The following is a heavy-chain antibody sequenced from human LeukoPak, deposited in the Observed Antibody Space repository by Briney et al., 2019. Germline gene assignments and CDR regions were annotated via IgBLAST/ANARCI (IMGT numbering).Heavy chain of an antibody. CDR3: ARWLQSLAYFDH. J-gene: IGHJ4*02. CDR2: IYSGGST. Sequence: PGGSLRLSCAASGFTVSSNYMSWVRQAPGKGLDWASVIYSGGSTNYADSVKGRFTISRDNSKNTLYLQMNSLRAEDTAVYYCARWLQSLAYFDHWGQGTLVTVSS. V-gene: IGHV3-53*01. D-gene: IGHD5-24*01. CDR1: GFTVSSNY.